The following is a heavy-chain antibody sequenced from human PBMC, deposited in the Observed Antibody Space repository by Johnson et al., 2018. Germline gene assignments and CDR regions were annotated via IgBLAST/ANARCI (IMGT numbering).Heavy chain of an antibody. D-gene: IGHD5-12*01. CDR1: GFSFSRSV. CDR3: AYRMAALGQKYFQD. Sequence: EVQLLETGGGLVQPGGSLRLSCVVSGFSFSRSVMSWVRQAPGKGLEWVSTFDGGSGSTYYADSVKGRFTISRDSSKTTLYLQLNSLRGDDSAVYYCAYRMAALGQKYFQDWGQGALVIVSS. CDR2: FDGGSGST. V-gene: IGHV3-23*01. J-gene: IGHJ1*01.